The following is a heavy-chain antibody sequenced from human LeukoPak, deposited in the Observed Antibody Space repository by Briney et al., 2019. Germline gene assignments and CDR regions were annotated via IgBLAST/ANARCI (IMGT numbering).Heavy chain of an antibody. CDR2: ISAYNGNT. CDR1: GYTFTSYG. J-gene: IGHJ4*02. V-gene: IGHV1-18*01. CDR3: ARDARGGSYGVSDY. Sequence: GASVKVSCKASGYTFTSYGISWVRQAPGQGLEWMGWISAYNGNTNYAQKLQGRVTMTTDTSTSTAYMELRSLRSGDTAVYYCARDARGGSYGVSDYWGQGTLVTVSS. D-gene: IGHD1-26*01.